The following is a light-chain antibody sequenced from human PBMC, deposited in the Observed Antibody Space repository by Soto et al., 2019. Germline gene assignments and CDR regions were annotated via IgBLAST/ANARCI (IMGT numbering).Light chain of an antibody. J-gene: IGKJ4*01. CDR1: QSISRY. CDR3: QQSYRTPLP. V-gene: IGKV1-39*01. Sequence: DIQMTLSPSSLSASVGDRVTITCRASQSISRYLNCYQQKPGKAPKLLIFAASSLHSGVQSRFTGSGSGTDFTLTISRLQPEELATYLFQQSYRTPLPFGGGTKVEIK. CDR2: AAS.